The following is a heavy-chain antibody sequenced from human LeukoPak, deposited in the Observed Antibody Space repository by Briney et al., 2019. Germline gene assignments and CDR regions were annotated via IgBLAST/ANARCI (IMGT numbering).Heavy chain of an antibody. CDR2: IYYSGST. Sequence: SETLSLTCTVSGGSISSYYWSWIRQPPGKGLEWIGYIYYSGSTNYNPSLKSRVTISVDTSKNQFSLKLSSVTAADTAVYYCARDSGMEAWDSSGSPLYNWFDPWGQGTLVTVSS. V-gene: IGHV4-59*01. CDR1: GGSISSYY. J-gene: IGHJ5*02. D-gene: IGHD6-19*01. CDR3: ARDSGMEAWDSSGSPLYNWFDP.